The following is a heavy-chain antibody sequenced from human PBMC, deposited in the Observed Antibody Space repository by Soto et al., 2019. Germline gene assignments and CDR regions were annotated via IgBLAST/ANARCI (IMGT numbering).Heavy chain of an antibody. D-gene: IGHD5-12*01. CDR2: ISGSGGST. CDR3: AKEGYSGYDYFDY. J-gene: IGHJ4*02. CDR1: GFTFSSYA. Sequence: PGGSLRLSCAASGFTFSSYAMSWVRQAPGKGLEWVSAISGSGGSTYYADSVKGRFTTSRDNSKNTLYLQMNSLRAEDTAVYYSAKEGYSGYDYFDYRGQGTLVTVSS. V-gene: IGHV3-23*01.